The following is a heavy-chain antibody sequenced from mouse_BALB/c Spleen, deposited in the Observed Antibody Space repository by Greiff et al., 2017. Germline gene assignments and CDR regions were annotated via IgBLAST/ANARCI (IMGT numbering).Heavy chain of an antibody. V-gene: IGHV5-12-1*01. Sequence: EVMLVESGGDLVKPGGSLKLSCAASGFTFSSYDMSWVRQTPEKRLEWVAYISSGGGSTYYPDTVKGRFTISRDNAKNTLYLQMSSLKSEDTAMYYCARNWGGFFDYWGQGTTLTVSS. J-gene: IGHJ2*01. CDR3: ARNWGGFFDY. CDR2: ISSGGGST. D-gene: IGHD4-1*01. CDR1: GFTFSSYD.